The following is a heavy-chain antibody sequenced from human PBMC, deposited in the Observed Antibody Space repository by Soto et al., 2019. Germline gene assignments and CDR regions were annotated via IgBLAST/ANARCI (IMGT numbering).Heavy chain of an antibody. CDR1: GYTFSSYA. D-gene: IGHD3-3*01. V-gene: IGHV3-30-3*01. J-gene: IGHJ4*02. CDR3: AREAVRITIFGVVTPEDYFDY. CDR2: ISYDGSNK. Sequence: GGPLRLSCAASGYTFSSYAMHWVRQAPGKGLEWVAVISYDGSNKYYADSVKGRFTISRDNSKNTLYLQMNSLRAEDTAVYYCAREAVRITIFGVVTPEDYFDYWGQGTLVTVSS.